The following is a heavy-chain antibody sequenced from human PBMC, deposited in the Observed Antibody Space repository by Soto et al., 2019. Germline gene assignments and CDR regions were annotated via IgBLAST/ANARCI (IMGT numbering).Heavy chain of an antibody. D-gene: IGHD6-19*01. CDR2: IWYDGSNK. J-gene: IGHJ6*02. CDR1: GFTFSSYG. V-gene: IGHV3-33*01. Sequence: GGSLRLSCAASGFTFSSYGMHWVRQAPGKGLEWVAVIWYDGSNKYYADSVKGRFTISRDNSKNTLYLQMNSLRAEDTAVYYCARDHGSGWYVNGMDVWGQGTTVTVSS. CDR3: ARDHGSGWYVNGMDV.